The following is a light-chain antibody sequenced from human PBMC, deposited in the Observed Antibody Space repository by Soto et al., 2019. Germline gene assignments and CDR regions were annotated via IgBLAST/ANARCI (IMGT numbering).Light chain of an antibody. Sequence: QSALTQPASVSGSPGQSITISCTGTSSDVGGYNYVSWYQQHPGKAPKLMIYDVSNRPSGVSNRFSGSKSGNTASRTISGLHTEDEADYYCCSYASTTTSSTRVFGNGTK. V-gene: IGLV2-14*01. CDR1: SSDVGGYNY. CDR2: DVS. CDR3: CSYASTTTSSTRV. J-gene: IGLJ1*01.